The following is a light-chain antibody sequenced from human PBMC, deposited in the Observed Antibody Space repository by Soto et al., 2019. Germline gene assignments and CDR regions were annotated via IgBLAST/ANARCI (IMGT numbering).Light chain of an antibody. V-gene: IGLV2-14*03. CDR1: NSDVGGYNY. Sequence: QSALTQPASVSGSPGQSITISCTGTNSDVGGYNYVSWYQHHPGKAPKLIIYDVSNRPSGVSNRFSGSKSGNTASLTISGLQAEDEADYYCSSYTRSSTVIFGGGTKLTVL. CDR3: SSYTRSSTVI. CDR2: DVS. J-gene: IGLJ2*01.